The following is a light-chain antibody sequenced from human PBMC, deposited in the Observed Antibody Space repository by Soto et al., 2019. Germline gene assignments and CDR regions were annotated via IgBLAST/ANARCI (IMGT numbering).Light chain of an antibody. CDR3: HQYYNRPRWK. V-gene: IGKV3-15*01. CDR2: ATS. CDR1: RSVDTD. Sequence: EILMTQSPATLSVSPGDSATLSCRASRSVDTDLAWYQQKPGQAPRLLVFATSARATGVPDRFRGSRSGTDFTLTISSLQPEDSATYYCHQYYNRPRWKCGQGTKVDIK. J-gene: IGKJ1*01.